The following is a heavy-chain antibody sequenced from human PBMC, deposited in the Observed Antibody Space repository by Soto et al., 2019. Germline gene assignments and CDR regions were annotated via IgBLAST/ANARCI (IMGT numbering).Heavy chain of an antibody. CDR3: ARDKVVTAPYYFYGMDV. Sequence: QVPLVQSGAEVKKPGASVKVSCKASGYTFTSYGISWVRQAPGQGLEWMGWISAYNGNTNYAQKLQGRVTMTTDTSTSTAYMELRSLRSDDTAVYYCARDKVVTAPYYFYGMDVWGQGTTVTVSS. CDR1: GYTFTSYG. D-gene: IGHD2-21*02. V-gene: IGHV1-18*01. CDR2: ISAYNGNT. J-gene: IGHJ6*02.